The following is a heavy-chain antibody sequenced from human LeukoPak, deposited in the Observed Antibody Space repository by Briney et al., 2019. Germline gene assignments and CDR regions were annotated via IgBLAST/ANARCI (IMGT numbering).Heavy chain of an antibody. CDR3: AKDMNYYYYYMDV. J-gene: IGHJ6*03. D-gene: IGHD3-16*01. V-gene: IGHV3-30*02. CDR1: VFTFSSYG. CDR2: IRYDGSNK. Sequence: GGSLRLSCAATVFTFSSYGMHWVRQAAGKGLEWVAFIRYDGSNKYYADSVKGRFTISRDNSKNTLYLQMNSLRAEDTAVYYCAKDMNYYYYYMDVWGKGTTVTISS.